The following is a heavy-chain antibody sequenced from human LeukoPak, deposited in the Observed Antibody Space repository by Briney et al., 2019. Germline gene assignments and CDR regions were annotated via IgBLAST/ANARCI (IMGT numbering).Heavy chain of an antibody. CDR1: GGSISSSMYY. CDR2: ILYSGST. CDR3: AREGSIAVAGTPGWFDP. Sequence: SETLSLTCAVSGGSISSSMYYWGWIRQPPGRGLEWIGNILYSGSTYYNPSLKSRVTISVDTSKNQFSLRLSSVTAADTAVYYCAREGSIAVAGTPGWFDPWGQGTLVTVSS. J-gene: IGHJ5*02. D-gene: IGHD6-19*01. V-gene: IGHV4-39*07.